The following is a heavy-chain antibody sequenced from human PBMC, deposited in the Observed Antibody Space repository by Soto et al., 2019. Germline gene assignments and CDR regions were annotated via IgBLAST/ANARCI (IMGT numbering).Heavy chain of an antibody. J-gene: IGHJ5*02. D-gene: IGHD3-3*01. CDR3: AREGTIFGVVSSPHNWFDH. CDR2: IYYSGST. V-gene: IGHV4-31*03. CDR1: GGSISSGGYY. Sequence: QVQLQESGPGLVKPSQTLSLTCTVSGGSISSGGYYWSWIRQHPGKGLEWIVYIYYSGSTYYNPSLRSRVTLSADTYKNQFSPKLSSVTAADTAVYYCAREGTIFGVVSSPHNWFDHWGQGTLVTVSS.